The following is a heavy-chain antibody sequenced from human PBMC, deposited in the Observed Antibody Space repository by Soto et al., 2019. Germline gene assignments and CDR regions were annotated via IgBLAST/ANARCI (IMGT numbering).Heavy chain of an antibody. CDR3: ARVRKVDSVPREILGGPY. V-gene: IGHV4-38-2*01. CDR2: IFHSGST. CDR1: GYSISSGYY. Sequence: SETLSLTCGVSGYSISSGYYWGWIRQPPGKGLEWIASIFHSGSTYYNPSLKSRVTISVDTSKNQLSLRLSSVTAADTAVYFCARVRKVDSVPREILGGPYWGQGTLVTVS. J-gene: IGHJ4*02. D-gene: IGHD1-26*01.